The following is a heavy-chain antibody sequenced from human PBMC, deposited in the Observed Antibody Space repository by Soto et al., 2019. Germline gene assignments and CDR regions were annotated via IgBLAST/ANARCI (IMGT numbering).Heavy chain of an antibody. CDR3: ARVAGYSSGWYRPLDAFDI. D-gene: IGHD6-19*01. Sequence: PGGSLRLSCAASGFTFSSYWMSWVRQAPGKGLEWVANIKQDGSEKYYVDSVKGRFTISRDNAKNSLYLQMNSLRAEDTAVYYCARVAGYSSGWYRPLDAFDIWGQGTMVTVSS. J-gene: IGHJ3*02. V-gene: IGHV3-7*01. CDR1: GFTFSSYW. CDR2: IKQDGSEK.